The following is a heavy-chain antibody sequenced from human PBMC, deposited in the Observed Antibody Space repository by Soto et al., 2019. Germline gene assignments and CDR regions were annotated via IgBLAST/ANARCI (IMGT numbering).Heavy chain of an antibody. CDR1: GDSISGSH. CDR3: ARSSGWYYFDY. V-gene: IGHV4-34*01. CDR2: INHSGST. D-gene: IGHD6-19*01. J-gene: IGHJ4*02. Sequence: SETLSLTCTVSGDSISGSHWNWIRQPPGKGLEWIGEINHSGSTNYNPSLKSRVTISVDTSKNQFSLKLSSVTAADTAVYYCARSSGWYYFDYWGQGTLVTVSS.